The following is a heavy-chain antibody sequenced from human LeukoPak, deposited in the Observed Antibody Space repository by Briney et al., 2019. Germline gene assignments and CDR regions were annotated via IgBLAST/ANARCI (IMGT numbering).Heavy chain of an antibody. CDR1: GGTFSSYA. D-gene: IGHD2/OR15-2a*01. CDR3: ARFLKNPVNRRGPANYYMDV. V-gene: IGHV1-69*13. CDR2: IIPIFGTA. Sequence: SVKVSCKASGGTFSSYAISWVRQAPGQGLEWMGGIIPIFGTANYAQKFQGRVTITADESTSTAYMELSSVRSEDTAVYYCARFLKNPVNRRGPANYYMDVWGKGTTVTISS. J-gene: IGHJ6*03.